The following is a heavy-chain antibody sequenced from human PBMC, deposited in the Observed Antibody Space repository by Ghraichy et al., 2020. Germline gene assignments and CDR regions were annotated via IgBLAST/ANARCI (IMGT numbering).Heavy chain of an antibody. D-gene: IGHD6-6*01. CDR3: ATEDYSTSSD. CDR1: GGTFSSSP. J-gene: IGHJ4*02. V-gene: IGHV1-69*13. CDR2: IIPIFGTP. Sequence: SVKVSCKVSGGTFSSSPFTWVRQAPGQGLEWVGTIIPIFGTPDYAQRFQGRVTISADESTSTVYMELSSLTSDDTAVFYCATEDYSTSSDWGQGTLVTVSA.